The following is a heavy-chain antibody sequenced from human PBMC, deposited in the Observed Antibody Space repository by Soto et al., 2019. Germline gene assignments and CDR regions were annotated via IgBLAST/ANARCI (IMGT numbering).Heavy chain of an antibody. D-gene: IGHD5-18*01. CDR2: INRDGDST. CDR3: AKERGAEVDTGTVDY. Sequence: EVQLVESGGDLVQPGGSLRLSCAASGITLSNYAMHWVRQAPGKGLESVSAINRDGDSTYYANSVKGRFTISRDNSKNTLYRQMGSLRGDDMAVYYCAKERGAEVDTGTVDYWGQGTLVTVSS. CDR1: GITLSNYA. J-gene: IGHJ4*02. V-gene: IGHV3-64*01.